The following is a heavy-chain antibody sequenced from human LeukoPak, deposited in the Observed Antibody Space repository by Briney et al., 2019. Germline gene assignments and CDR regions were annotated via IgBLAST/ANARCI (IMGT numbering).Heavy chain of an antibody. D-gene: IGHD6-6*01. CDR3: ARGGSSRPHYYGMDV. CDR2: IYTSGST. J-gene: IGHJ6*02. Sequence: SETLSLTCTVSGGSISRGSYYWSWIRQPAGKGLEWIGRIYTSGSTNYNPSLKSRVTISVDTSKNQFSLKLSSVTAADTAVYYCARGGSSRPHYYGMDVWGQGTTVTVSS. V-gene: IGHV4-61*02. CDR1: GGSISRGSYY.